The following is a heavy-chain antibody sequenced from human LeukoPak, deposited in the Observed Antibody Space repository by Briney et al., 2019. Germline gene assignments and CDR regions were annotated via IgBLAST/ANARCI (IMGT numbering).Heavy chain of an antibody. CDR3: ARAERQFYYDSSGPSYYYYMDV. CDR1: GGSISPYY. V-gene: IGHV4-4*07. D-gene: IGHD3-22*01. CDR2: IQSSGST. J-gene: IGHJ6*03. Sequence: SETLSLACTVSGGSISPYYWNWIWQSAVKGLEWIGRIQSSGSTNYNPSLRGRLTISVDKSQNQFSLKLTSVTAADTAVYYCARAERQFYYDSSGPSYYYYMDVWGKGTTVAVSS.